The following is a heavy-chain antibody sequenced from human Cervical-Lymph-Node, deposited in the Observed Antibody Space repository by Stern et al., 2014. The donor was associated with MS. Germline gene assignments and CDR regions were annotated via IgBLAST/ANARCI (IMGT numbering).Heavy chain of an antibody. V-gene: IGHV1-2*06. Sequence: VHLVESGAEVQRPGASVKVSCKASGYTFTVHYIHWMRQAPGQGLEWVGRVSPNNGDTNYAQKFQGRVTMTRDTSISTVYVELSGLSSDDTAVYFCARGNERTFDHWGQGTLVTVSS. CDR2: VSPNNGDT. CDR3: ARGNERTFDH. J-gene: IGHJ4*02. CDR1: GYTFTVHY.